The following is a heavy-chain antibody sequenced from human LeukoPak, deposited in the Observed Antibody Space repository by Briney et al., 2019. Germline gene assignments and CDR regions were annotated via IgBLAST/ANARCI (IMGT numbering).Heavy chain of an antibody. CDR2: ISGSGGST. J-gene: IGHJ4*02. CDR3: AKEPSLYSNPFYFDY. D-gene: IGHD4-11*01. V-gene: IGHV3-23*01. Sequence: GGSLRLSCAASGFTFSSYAMSWVCQAPGKGLEWVSAISGSGGSTYYADSVKGRFTISRDNSKNTLYLQMNSLRAEDTAVYYCAKEPSLYSNPFYFDYWGQGTLVTVSS. CDR1: GFTFSSYA.